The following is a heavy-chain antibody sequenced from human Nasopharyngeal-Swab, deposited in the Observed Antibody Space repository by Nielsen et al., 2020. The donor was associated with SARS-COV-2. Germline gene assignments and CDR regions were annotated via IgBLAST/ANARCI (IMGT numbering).Heavy chain of an antibody. CDR1: GFNFDDYG. J-gene: IGHJ4*02. V-gene: IGHV3-20*04. CDR3: ARVGWWFHYYFDY. D-gene: IGHD2-15*01. CDR2: IYWNGGNT. Sequence: GESLKISCVASGFNFDDYGMSWVRQAPGKGLEWVSGIYWNGGNTGYGDSVKGRFTISRDNAENSLYLQMNSLRAEDTAVYYCARVGWWFHYYFDYWGQGTLATVSS.